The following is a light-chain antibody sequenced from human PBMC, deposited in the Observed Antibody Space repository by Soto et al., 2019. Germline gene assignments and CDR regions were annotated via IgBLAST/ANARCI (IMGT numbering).Light chain of an antibody. J-gene: IGKJ2*01. CDR1: QSVSSKF. Sequence: EIVLTQSPGTLSLSPGERATLSCRTSQSVSSKFLAWYQQKPGQAPRLLIYGASTRATGIPDRFSGSGSGTDFTLTISRLEPEDFAVYYCQQYGSSPPYTFGQGTKLEIK. CDR3: QQYGSSPPYT. CDR2: GAS. V-gene: IGKV3-20*01.